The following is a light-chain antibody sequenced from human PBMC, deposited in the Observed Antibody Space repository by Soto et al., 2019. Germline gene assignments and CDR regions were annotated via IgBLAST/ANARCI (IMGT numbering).Light chain of an antibody. CDR1: QSISSD. V-gene: IGKV3-15*01. Sequence: EIVMTQNPATLSVSPGGRATLSCRASQSISSDLAWYQHKPGQAPRLPIYGASTRATGIPARFSGRGSGTEFTLTISSLQSVDFALYYCQQYDNWPQTFGQGTKVDI. J-gene: IGKJ1*01. CDR2: GAS. CDR3: QQYDNWPQT.